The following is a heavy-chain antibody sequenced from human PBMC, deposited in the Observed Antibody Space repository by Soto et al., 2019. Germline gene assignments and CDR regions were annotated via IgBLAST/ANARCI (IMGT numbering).Heavy chain of an antibody. J-gene: IGHJ4*02. CDR1: GFTFATYG. Sequence: QVQLVESGGGVVQPGTSLRLSCAASGFTFATYGMHWVRQPPGKGLQWVAVTWYDGSENFYGDSVKGRFTISRDSSKNTLNLQMDSLTAEDTAFYYCAKDFGYRAVPILTFDSWGQGTLVTVSS. CDR2: TWYDGSEN. CDR3: AKDFGYRAVPILTFDS. D-gene: IGHD6-13*01. V-gene: IGHV3-33*06.